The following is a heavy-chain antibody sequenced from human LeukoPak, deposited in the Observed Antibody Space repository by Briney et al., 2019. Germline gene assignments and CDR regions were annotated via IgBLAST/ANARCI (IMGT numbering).Heavy chain of an antibody. CDR2: ISSSGSTI. D-gene: IGHD6-13*01. CDR1: GFTFSDYY. V-gene: IGHV3-11*04. Sequence: GGSLRLSCAASGFTFSDYYMSWIRQAPGKGLEWVSYISSSGSTIYYADSVKGRFTISRDNAKNSLYLQMNSLRTEDTAVYYCARRAAGTSVNVGAFDIWGQGTMVTVSS. J-gene: IGHJ3*02. CDR3: ARRAAGTSVNVGAFDI.